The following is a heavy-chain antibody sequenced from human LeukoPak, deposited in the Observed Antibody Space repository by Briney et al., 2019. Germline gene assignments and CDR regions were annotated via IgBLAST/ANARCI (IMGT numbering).Heavy chain of an antibody. CDR2: TYYRSKWYN. J-gene: IGHJ4*02. CDR3: ARDSSAMFDY. Sequence: SQTLSLTCAISGGSVSSNSAAWNWIRQSPSRGLEWLGRTYYRSKWYNDYAISMKGRITINPDTSKNQFSLQMNSVTPEDTAVYYCARDSSAMFDYWGQGTLVAVSS. CDR1: GGSVSSNSAA. V-gene: IGHV6-1*01. D-gene: IGHD2-2*01.